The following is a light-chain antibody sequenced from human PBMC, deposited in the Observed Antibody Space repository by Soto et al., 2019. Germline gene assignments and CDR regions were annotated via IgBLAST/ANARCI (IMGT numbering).Light chain of an antibody. CDR2: DAS. Sequence: EIVMTQSPATLSMSPVERATLSCRASQSVSSTYLIWYQQKPGQAPRLLIYDASTRATGVPDRFSGSGSGTDFTLTISRLEPEDFAVYYCQQYGSSRAFGQGTKVDIK. CDR3: QQYGSSRA. J-gene: IGKJ1*01. CDR1: QSVSSTY. V-gene: IGKV3-20*01.